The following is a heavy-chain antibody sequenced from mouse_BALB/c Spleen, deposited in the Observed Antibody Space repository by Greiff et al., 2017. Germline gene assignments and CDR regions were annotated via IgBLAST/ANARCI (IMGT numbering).Heavy chain of an antibody. CDR3: ARDLYYYGSSYGY. CDR1: GFTFTDYY. J-gene: IGHJ2*01. Sequence: EVMLVESGGGLVQPGGSLRLSCATSGFTFTDYYMSWVRQPPGQALEWLGFIRNKANGYTTEYSASVKGRFTISRDNSQSILYLQMNTLRAEDSATYYCARDLYYYGSSYGYWGQGTTLTVSS. V-gene: IGHV7-3*02. D-gene: IGHD1-1*01. CDR2: IRNKANGYTT.